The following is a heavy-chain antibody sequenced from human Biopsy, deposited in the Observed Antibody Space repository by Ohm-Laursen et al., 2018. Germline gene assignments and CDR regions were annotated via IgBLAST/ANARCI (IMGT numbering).Heavy chain of an antibody. CDR2: IYFTGRT. CDR3: ASAGYNPDWNFDL. CDR1: GGPIDSYY. Sequence: GTLSLTCTVSGGPIDSYYWSWIRQPPGKALEWIGYIYFTGRTSYNPSLKIRVTMSVNTSKKQFPLRLSSVTAADTAVYYCASAGYNPDWNFDLWGRGTRVTVSS. D-gene: IGHD5-24*01. V-gene: IGHV4-59*12. J-gene: IGHJ2*01.